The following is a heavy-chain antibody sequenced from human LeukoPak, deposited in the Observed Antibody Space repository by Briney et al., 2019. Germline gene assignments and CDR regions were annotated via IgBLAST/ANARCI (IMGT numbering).Heavy chain of an antibody. Sequence: PSETLSLTCTVSGGSISSGGYYWSWIRQPPGKGLEWIGYIYHSGSTYYNPSLKSRVTISVDRSKNQFSLKLSSVTAADTAVYYCAREWELAHYFDYWGQGTLVTVSS. J-gene: IGHJ4*02. CDR3: AREWELAHYFDY. D-gene: IGHD1-26*01. V-gene: IGHV4-30-2*01. CDR1: GGSISSGGYY. CDR2: IYHSGST.